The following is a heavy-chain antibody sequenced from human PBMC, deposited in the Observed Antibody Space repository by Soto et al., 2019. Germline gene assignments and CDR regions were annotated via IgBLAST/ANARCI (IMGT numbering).Heavy chain of an antibody. Sequence: SEXLSLTCTVSGGSISSYYWSWIRQPPGKGLEWIGYIYYSGSTNYNPSLKSRVTISVDTSKNQLSLKLTSVTAADTAVYYCARVLRSAQYAYYMDVWGKGTTVTVSS. CDR1: GGSISSYY. D-gene: IGHD3-3*01. J-gene: IGHJ6*03. CDR2: IYYSGST. V-gene: IGHV4-59*01. CDR3: ARVLRSAQYAYYMDV.